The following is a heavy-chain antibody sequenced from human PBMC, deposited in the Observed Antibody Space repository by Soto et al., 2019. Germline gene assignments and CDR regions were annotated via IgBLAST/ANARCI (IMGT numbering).Heavy chain of an antibody. J-gene: IGHJ4*02. CDR1: GFTFTSYS. D-gene: IGHD3-16*01. Sequence: QVPLVESGGGVVQPGRSLRLSCAASGFTFTSYSFHWVRQAPGKGLEWVAVISSSGSNKYFADSVKGRFTLSRDSSENTVYLQMNSLRAEDTAVYYCARDPNDYVWALDFWGQGTLVTVSS. CDR2: ISSSGSNK. V-gene: IGHV3-30-3*01. CDR3: ARDPNDYVWALDF.